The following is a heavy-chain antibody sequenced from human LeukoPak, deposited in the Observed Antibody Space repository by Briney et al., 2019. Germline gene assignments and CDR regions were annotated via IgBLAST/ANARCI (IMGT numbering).Heavy chain of an antibody. V-gene: IGHV3-9*01. Sequence: QTGGSLRLSCAASGFTFDDYAMHWVRQAPGKGLEWVSGISWNSGSIAYADSVKGRFTISRDNAKNSLYLQMNSLRAEDTALYYCAKDMGGSPTGVGMDVWGQGTTVTVSS. D-gene: IGHD2-15*01. J-gene: IGHJ6*02. CDR1: GFTFDDYA. CDR2: ISWNSGSI. CDR3: AKDMGGSPTGVGMDV.